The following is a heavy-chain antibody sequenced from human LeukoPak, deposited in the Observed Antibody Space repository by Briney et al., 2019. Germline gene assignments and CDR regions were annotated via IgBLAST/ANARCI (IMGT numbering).Heavy chain of an antibody. CDR3: AVTYYYGSGSYRDY. D-gene: IGHD3-10*01. J-gene: IGHJ4*02. CDR1: GFTFDDYG. CDR2: INWNGGST. V-gene: IGHV3-20*04. Sequence: GGSLRLSCAASGFTFDDYGMSWVRQAPGKGLEWVSGINWNGGSTGYADSVKGRFTISRDNAKNSLYLQMNSLRAEDTAVYYCAVTYYYGSGSYRDYWGQGTLVTVSS.